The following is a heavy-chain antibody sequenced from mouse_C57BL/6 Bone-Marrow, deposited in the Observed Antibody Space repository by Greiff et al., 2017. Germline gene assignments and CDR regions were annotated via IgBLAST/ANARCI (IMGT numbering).Heavy chain of an antibody. CDR3: ARDGYYFYYAMDY. J-gene: IGHJ4*01. D-gene: IGHD2-3*01. CDR1: GYTFTSYT. V-gene: IGHV1-4*01. Sequence: VQLQQSGAELARPGASVKMSCKASGYTFTSYTMHWVKQRPGQGLEWIGYINPSSGYTKYNQKFKDKATLTADKSSSTAYMQLSSLTSEDSAFYDCARDGYYFYYAMDYGGQGTSVTVSS. CDR2: INPSSGYT.